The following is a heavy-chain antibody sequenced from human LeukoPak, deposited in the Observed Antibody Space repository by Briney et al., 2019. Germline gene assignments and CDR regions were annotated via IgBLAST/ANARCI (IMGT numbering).Heavy chain of an antibody. V-gene: IGHV4-39*07. Sequence: SETLSLTCTVSGGSISSSSYYWGWIRQPPGKGLEWIGSIYYSGSTYYNPSLKSRVTISVDTSKNQFSLKLSSVTAADTAVYYCARDLDGTDVWGQGTTVTVSS. CDR2: IYYSGST. J-gene: IGHJ6*02. CDR3: ARDLDGTDV. CDR1: GGSISSSSYY.